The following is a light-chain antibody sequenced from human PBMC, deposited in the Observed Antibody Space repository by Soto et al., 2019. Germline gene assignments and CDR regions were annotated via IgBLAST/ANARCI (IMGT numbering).Light chain of an antibody. V-gene: IGLV2-14*02. CDR3: SSYTSSSTLV. CDR1: SSDVGSYNL. Sequence: QSVRTQPASVSGSPGQSITISCTGTSSDVGSYNLVSWYQQHPGKAPKLMIYEVSNRPSGVSNRFSGSKYGNTASLTISGLQAEDEADYYCSSYTSSSTLVFGTGTKVTVL. CDR2: EVS. J-gene: IGLJ1*01.